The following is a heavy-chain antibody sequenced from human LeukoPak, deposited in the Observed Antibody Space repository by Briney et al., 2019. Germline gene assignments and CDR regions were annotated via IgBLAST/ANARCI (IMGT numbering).Heavy chain of an antibody. CDR1: GYTFTSYG. D-gene: IGHD1-26*01. Sequence: GASVKVSCKASGYTFTSYGISWVRQAPGQGLEWMGWISAYNGNTNYAQKLQGRVTMTTDTSTSTAYMELRSLRSDDTAVYYCARDMELLRSVGAFDIWGQGTMVTVSS. V-gene: IGHV1-18*01. CDR3: ARDMELLRSVGAFDI. J-gene: IGHJ3*02. CDR2: ISAYNGNT.